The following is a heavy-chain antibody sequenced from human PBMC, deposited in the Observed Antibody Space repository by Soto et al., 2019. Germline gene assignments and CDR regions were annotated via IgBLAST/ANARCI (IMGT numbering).Heavy chain of an antibody. CDR2: IKHRGSS. CDR1: AGSFSHYY. CDR3: ARGGSSDWQVALDI. D-gene: IGHD6-19*01. Sequence: PSETLSLTCAVYAGSFSHYYWNWIRQSPGKGLEWIGKIKHRGSSNYNPSLRSRVSTSVDMSKNQFSLRLTSVTAADTAVYYCARGGSSDWQVALDIWGQGTMVTVSS. J-gene: IGHJ3*02. V-gene: IGHV4-34*01.